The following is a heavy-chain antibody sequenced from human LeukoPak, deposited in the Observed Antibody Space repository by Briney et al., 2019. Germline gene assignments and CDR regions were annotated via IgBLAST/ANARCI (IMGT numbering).Heavy chain of an antibody. CDR1: GFTFSDYY. V-gene: IGHV3-11*01. D-gene: IGHD3-10*01. CDR3: ASLYGSGSYYNPYYYGMDV. CDR2: ISSSGSTI. J-gene: IGHJ6*02. Sequence: GGSLRLSCAASGFTFSDYYMSWIRQAPGKGLEWVSYISSSGSTIYYADSVKGRFTISRDNAKNSLYLQMNSLRAEDTAVYYCASLYGSGSYYNPYYYGMDVWGQGTTVTVSS.